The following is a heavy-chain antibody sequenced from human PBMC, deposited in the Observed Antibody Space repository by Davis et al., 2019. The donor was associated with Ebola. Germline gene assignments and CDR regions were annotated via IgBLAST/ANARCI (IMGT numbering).Heavy chain of an antibody. V-gene: IGHV1-2*02. CDR1: GYTFTGYY. Sequence: ASVKVSCKASGYTFTGYYMHWVRQAPGQGLEWMGWINPNSGGTNYAQKFQGRVTMTEDTSTDTAYMELSSLRSEDTAVYYCATDQFDGSGKKRYYYGMDVWGQGTTVTVSS. D-gene: IGHD3-10*01. CDR2: INPNSGGT. CDR3: ATDQFDGSGKKRYYYGMDV. J-gene: IGHJ6*02.